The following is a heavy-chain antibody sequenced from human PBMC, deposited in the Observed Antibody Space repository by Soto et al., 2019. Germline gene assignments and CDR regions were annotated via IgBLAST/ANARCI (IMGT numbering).Heavy chain of an antibody. J-gene: IGHJ6*02. D-gene: IGHD3-10*01. V-gene: IGHV4-34*01. CDR2: INHSGST. CDR1: GGSFSGYY. CDR3: ARVSGIYYYGIDV. Sequence: SETLSLTCAVYGGSFSGYYWSWIRQPPGKGLEWIGEINHSGSTNYNPSLKSRVTISVDTSKNQFSLKLSSVTAADTAVYYCARVSGIYYYGIDVWGQGTTVTVSS.